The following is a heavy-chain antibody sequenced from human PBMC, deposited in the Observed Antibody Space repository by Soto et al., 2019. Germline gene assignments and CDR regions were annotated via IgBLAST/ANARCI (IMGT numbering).Heavy chain of an antibody. D-gene: IGHD2-15*01. J-gene: IGHJ5*02. CDR2: IYHSGST. V-gene: IGHV4-30-2*01. CDR3: ARTLYCSTGSCYRFDP. CDR1: GGTISSGDYS. Sequence: SETLSLTSAVSGGTISSGDYSWSWIRQPPGKGLEWIGYIYHSGSTHYNLSLKSRVTISVDTSKNQFSLKLSSVTAADTAVYYCARTLYCSTGSCYRFDPWGQGLLVTVSS.